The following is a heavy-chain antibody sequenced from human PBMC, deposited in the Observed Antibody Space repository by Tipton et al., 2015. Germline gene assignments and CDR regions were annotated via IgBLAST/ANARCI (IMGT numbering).Heavy chain of an antibody. V-gene: IGHV4-61*01. D-gene: IGHD5-24*01. CDR3: ARDLEHGMDV. CDR1: GGSVTSGSYY. J-gene: IGHJ6*02. Sequence: TLSLTCTVSGGSVTSGSYYWSWIRQPPGKGLEWIGYISYTDGAHYNPALKRRVTISLDTSKNQFSLTLNSVTAADTAVYYCARDLEHGMDVWGQGTTVTVS. CDR2: ISYTDGA.